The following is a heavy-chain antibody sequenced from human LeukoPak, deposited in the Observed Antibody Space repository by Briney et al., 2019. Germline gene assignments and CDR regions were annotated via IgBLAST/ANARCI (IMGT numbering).Heavy chain of an antibody. Sequence: PGGSLRLSCAASGFTFSSYSMNWVRQAPGKGLEWVSSISSSSSYIYYADSVKGRFTISRDNAKNSLYLQMNSLRAEDTAVYYCAKGAYCSSTSCYGDYYYYMDVWGKGTTVTVSS. J-gene: IGHJ6*03. CDR2: ISSSSSYI. D-gene: IGHD2-2*01. CDR3: AKGAYCSSTSCYGDYYYYMDV. V-gene: IGHV3-21*01. CDR1: GFTFSSYS.